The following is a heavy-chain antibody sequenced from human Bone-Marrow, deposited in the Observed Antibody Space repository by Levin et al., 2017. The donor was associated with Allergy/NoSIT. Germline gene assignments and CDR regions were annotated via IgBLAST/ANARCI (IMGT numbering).Heavy chain of an antibody. V-gene: IGHV3-23*01. CDR1: GFTFNNYA. CDR2: ISGTGTRT. D-gene: IGHD1-26*01. CDR3: AKDISALGSYYDLGYYYYGMDV. Sequence: GGSLRLSCAASGFTFNNYAMSWVRQAPGKGLEWVSTISGTGTRTRYADSVEGRFTISRGAFQDTLYLQMDSLRAEDTAGYYCAKDISALGSYYDLGYYYYGMDVWGQGTTVTVSS. J-gene: IGHJ6*02.